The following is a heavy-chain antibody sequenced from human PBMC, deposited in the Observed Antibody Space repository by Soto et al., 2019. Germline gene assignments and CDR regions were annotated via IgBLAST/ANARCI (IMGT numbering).Heavy chain of an antibody. Sequence: QVQLVESGGGVVQPGTSLRLSCEASGFTFSGFGMHWVRQAPGKGLEWVAVIWYDGSMKYYADCVKGRFTISRDNSKNALYLKMNSLRAEDTAVYYCARGREGSYGGNSAPFDIWGQGTLVTVSS. CDR1: GFTFSGFG. CDR3: ARGREGSYGGNSAPFDI. D-gene: IGHD4-17*01. V-gene: IGHV3-33*01. J-gene: IGHJ3*02. CDR2: IWYDGSMK.